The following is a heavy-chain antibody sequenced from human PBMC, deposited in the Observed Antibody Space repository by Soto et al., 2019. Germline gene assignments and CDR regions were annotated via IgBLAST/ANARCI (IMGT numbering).Heavy chain of an antibody. CDR3: AKFLSLVAASTTANAFDI. CDR1: GFTFSSYA. Sequence: GGSLRLSCAASGFTFSSYAMSWVRQAPGKGLEWVSAISGSGGSTYYADSVKGRFTISRDNSKNTLYLQMNSLRAEDTAVYYCAKFLSLVAASTTANAFDIWGQGTMVTVSS. D-gene: IGHD2-15*01. CDR2: ISGSGGST. V-gene: IGHV3-23*01. J-gene: IGHJ3*02.